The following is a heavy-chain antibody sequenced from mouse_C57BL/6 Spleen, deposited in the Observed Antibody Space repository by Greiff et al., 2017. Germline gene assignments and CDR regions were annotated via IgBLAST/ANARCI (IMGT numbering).Heavy chain of an antibody. D-gene: IGHD2-3*01. CDR2: ISDGGSYT. J-gene: IGHJ3*01. V-gene: IGHV5-4*03. Sequence: DVMLVESGGGLVKPGGSLKLSCAASGFTFSSYAMSWVRQTPEKRLEWVATISDGGSYTYYPDNVKGRFTISRDNAKNNLYLQMSHLKSEDTAMYYCARSTRDGYSFAYWGQGTLVTVSA. CDR1: GFTFSSYA. CDR3: ARSTRDGYSFAY.